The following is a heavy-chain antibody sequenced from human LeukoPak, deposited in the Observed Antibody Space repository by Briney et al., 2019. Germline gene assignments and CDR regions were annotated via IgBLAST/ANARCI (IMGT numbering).Heavy chain of an antibody. CDR1: GFTFSSYE. J-gene: IGHJ4*02. CDR2: ISSSGSTI. D-gene: IGHD3-10*02. V-gene: IGHV3-48*03. CDR3: ARDSIVPGLSRAFDY. Sequence: PGGSLRLSCAASGFTFSSYEMNWVRQAPGKGLEWVSYISSSGSTIYYADSVKGRFTISRDNAKNSLYLQMNSLRAEDTAVYYCARDSIVPGLSRAFDYWGQGTLVTVSS.